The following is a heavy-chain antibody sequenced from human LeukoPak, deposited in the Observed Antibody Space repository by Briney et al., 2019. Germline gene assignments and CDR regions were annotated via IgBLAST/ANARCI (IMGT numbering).Heavy chain of an antibody. CDR1: GFTFSSYE. J-gene: IGHJ6*02. CDR3: AYGSGSRGGYYYGMDV. D-gene: IGHD3-10*01. Sequence: GGSLRLSCAASGFTFSSYEMNWVRQAPGKGLEWVSYISSGGSTIYYTDSVKGRFTISRDNAKNSLYLQMNSLRAEDTAVYYCAYGSGSRGGYYYGMDVWGQGTTVTVSS. V-gene: IGHV3-48*03. CDR2: ISSGGSTI.